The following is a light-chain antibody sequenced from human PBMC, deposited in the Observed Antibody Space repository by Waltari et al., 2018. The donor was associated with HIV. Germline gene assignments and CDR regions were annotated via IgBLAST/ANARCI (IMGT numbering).Light chain of an antibody. V-gene: IGKV3-15*01. CDR3: QQYKDWPLT. Sequence: DIVMTQSPATLSVSPGERAALSCRASQTVHSDLAWYQQKPGQPPRLLVYGASTRPTGIPARFSGSGYGTDFTLIISSLQSDDFPIYFCQQYKDWPLTFGRGTKVEIK. CDR1: QTVHSD. CDR2: GAS. J-gene: IGKJ4*02.